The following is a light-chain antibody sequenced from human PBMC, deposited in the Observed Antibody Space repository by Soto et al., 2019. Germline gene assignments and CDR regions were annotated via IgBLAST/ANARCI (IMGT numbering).Light chain of an antibody. CDR2: GTS. CDR1: QSVHSTY. V-gene: IGKV3-20*01. J-gene: IGKJ3*01. CDR3: QQTSSAPFT. Sequence: VLSQSPAILSLSPGERATLSCRASQSVHSTYFAWYQQKAGQPPRLLISGTSNRATGIPDRFSGSGSGTDFTLTISRLEPEDFATYYCQQTSSAPFTFGPGTKVDIK.